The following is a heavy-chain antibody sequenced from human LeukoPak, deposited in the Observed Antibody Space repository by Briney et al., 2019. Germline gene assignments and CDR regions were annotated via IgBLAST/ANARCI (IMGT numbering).Heavy chain of an antibody. V-gene: IGHV3-23*01. CDR2: ISGSSGST. J-gene: IGHJ4*02. Sequence: PGGSLRLSCAVSGXTASGFTFSRNSMSWVRQAPGKGLEWVSTISGSSGSTYYADSVKGRFTISRDNSKNTLYLQMNSLRAEDTAVYNCAKDPHYDSSGYNYQGYFDYWGQGTLVTVSS. D-gene: IGHD3-22*01. CDR3: AKDPHYDSSGYNYQGYFDY. CDR1: GFTFSRNS.